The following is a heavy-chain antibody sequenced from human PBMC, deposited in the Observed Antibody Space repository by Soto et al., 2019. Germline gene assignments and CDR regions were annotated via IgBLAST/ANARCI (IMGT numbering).Heavy chain of an antibody. CDR1: GSTFTGYY. CDR3: ARDFCRYSYGLNTYYYYYYGMDV. V-gene: IGHV1-2*04. D-gene: IGHD5-18*01. CDR2: INPNSGGT. Sequence: ASVKVSCKASGSTFTGYYMHWVRQAPGQGLEWMGWINPNSGGTNYAQKFQGWVTMTRDTSISTAYMELSRLRSDDTAVYYCARDFCRYSYGLNTYYYYYYGMDVWGQGTTVTVSS. J-gene: IGHJ6*02.